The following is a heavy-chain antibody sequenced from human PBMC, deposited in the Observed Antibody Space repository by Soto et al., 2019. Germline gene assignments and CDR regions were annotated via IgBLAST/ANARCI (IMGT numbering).Heavy chain of an antibody. CDR3: ATIPIVGTKPYYFNS. V-gene: IGHV4-39*01. CDR1: GGSFDITSSY. CDR2: IYYSGST. D-gene: IGHD1-1*01. Sequence: LQLQESGPGLVKPSETLSLTCTVSGGSFDITSSYWAWVRQPPGKGLEWIAYIYYSGSTYYNPSLKSRITISVDTSTYQLSLRLSSVTAADTTVYYCATIPIVGTKPYYFNSWGQGTLVTVSS. J-gene: IGHJ4*02.